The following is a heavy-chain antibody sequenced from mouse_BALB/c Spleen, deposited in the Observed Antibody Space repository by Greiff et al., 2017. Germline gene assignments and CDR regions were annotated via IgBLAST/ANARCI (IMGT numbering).Heavy chain of an antibody. D-gene: IGHD1-1*01. J-gene: IGHJ4*01. CDR1: GFAFSSYD. CDR2: ISSGGGST. Sequence: VMLVESGGGLVKPGGSLKLSCAASGFAFSSYDMSWVRQTPEKRLEWVAYISSGGGSTYYPDTVKGRFTISRDNAKNTLYLQMSSLKSEDTAMYYCARHHYYGSSYAMDYWGQGTSVTVSS. CDR3: ARHHYYGSSYAMDY. V-gene: IGHV5-12-1*01.